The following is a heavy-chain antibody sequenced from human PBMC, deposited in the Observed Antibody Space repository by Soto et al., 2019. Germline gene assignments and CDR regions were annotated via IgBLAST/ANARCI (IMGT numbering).Heavy chain of an antibody. J-gene: IGHJ6*02. D-gene: IGHD3-3*01. CDR2: IIPIFGTA. V-gene: IGHV1-69*13. CDR3: ARTGEWLPNYYYYGMDV. CDR1: GGTFSSYA. Sequence: GASVKVSCKASGGTFSSYAISWVRQAPGQGLEWMGGIIPIFGTANYAQKFQGRVTITADESTSTAYMELSSLRSEDTAVYYCARTGEWLPNYYYYGMDVWGQGTTVTVSS.